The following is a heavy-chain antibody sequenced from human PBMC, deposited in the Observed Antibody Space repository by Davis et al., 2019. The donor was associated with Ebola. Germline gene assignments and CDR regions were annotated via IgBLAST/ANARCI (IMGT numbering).Heavy chain of an antibody. J-gene: IGHJ4*02. D-gene: IGHD3-10*01. CDR3: ASGEFVDF. CDR1: GYIFTDYF. CDR2: INPSIGNT. V-gene: IGHV1-46*01. Sequence: ASVQVSCKASGYIFTDYFMHWVRQAPGQGLEWMGLINPSIGNTSLAQKFQGRVTLTRDTSTSTVHMELSSLKSEDTAIYYCASGEFVDFWGQGTLVTVSS.